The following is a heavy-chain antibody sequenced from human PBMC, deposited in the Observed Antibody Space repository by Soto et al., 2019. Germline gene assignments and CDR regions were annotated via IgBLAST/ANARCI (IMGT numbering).Heavy chain of an antibody. J-gene: IGHJ4*02. Sequence: PSETLSLTRTVSGGSISSGGYYWSWIRQHPGKGLAWIGYIYYSGSTYYNPSLKSRVTISVDTSKNQFSLKLSSVTAADTSVYYCARTDSSGYDFDYWGQGTLVTVSS. D-gene: IGHD3-22*01. V-gene: IGHV4-31*03. CDR2: IYYSGST. CDR1: GGSISSGGYY. CDR3: ARTDSSGYDFDY.